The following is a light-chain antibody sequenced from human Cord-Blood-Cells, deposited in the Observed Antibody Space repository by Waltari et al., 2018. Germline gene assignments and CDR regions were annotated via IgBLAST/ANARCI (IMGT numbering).Light chain of an antibody. V-gene: IGLV2-14*01. CDR1: SSDVGRYNH. Sequence: QSALTQPASVSGSPGQSITIPCTGTSSDVGRYNHVPWYQQHPGKAPKLMIYDVSNRPSGVSNRFSGSKSGNTASLTISGLQAEDEADYYCSSYTSSSTRVFGGGTKLTVL. CDR3: SSYTSSSTRV. CDR2: DVS. J-gene: IGLJ3*02.